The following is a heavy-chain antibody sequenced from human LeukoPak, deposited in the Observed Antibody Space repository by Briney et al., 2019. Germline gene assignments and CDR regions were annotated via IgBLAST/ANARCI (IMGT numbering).Heavy chain of an antibody. Sequence: SETLSLTCTVSGGSISSYYWSWIRQPPGQGLEWIGEISLRGRTNYNPSLNSRVTMSLDESKNQLSLNLTSVTAADTAIYYCSRESGPFCPFGYWGQGTLVTVPS. J-gene: IGHJ4*02. CDR3: SRESGPFCPFGY. V-gene: IGHV4-59*12. CDR2: ISLRGRT. D-gene: IGHD1-26*01. CDR1: GGSISSYY.